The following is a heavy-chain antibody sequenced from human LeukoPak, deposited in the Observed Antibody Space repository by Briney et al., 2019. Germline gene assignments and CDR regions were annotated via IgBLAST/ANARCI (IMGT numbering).Heavy chain of an antibody. CDR2: IYAGGTT. CDR3: ARTSGSYSFDY. V-gene: IGHV3-53*04. Sequence: GGSLRLSCEVSGFTVSSSYMSWVRQAPGKGLEWVSVIYAGGTTYYADSVKGRFTISRHNSKNTLYLQMNSLRADDTAVYYCARTSGSYSFDYWGQGTLVTVSS. D-gene: IGHD1-26*01. J-gene: IGHJ4*02. CDR1: GFTVSSSY.